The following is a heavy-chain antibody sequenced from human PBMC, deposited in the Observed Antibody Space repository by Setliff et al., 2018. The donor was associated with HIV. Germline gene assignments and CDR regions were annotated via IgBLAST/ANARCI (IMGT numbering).Heavy chain of an antibody. CDR1: GGSISDDKW. J-gene: IGHJ4*02. V-gene: IGHV4-4*02. D-gene: IGHD3-16*01. CDR3: TRAPGGGKDYFAY. CDR2: IYHTGRT. Sequence: SETLSLTCAVSGGSISDDKWWDWVRQPPGKGLEWIGEIYHTGRTNYDSSLKSRVTMSVDKTKDEFSLKMTSVAAADTAVYYCTRAPGGGKDYFAYWGRGILVTVSS.